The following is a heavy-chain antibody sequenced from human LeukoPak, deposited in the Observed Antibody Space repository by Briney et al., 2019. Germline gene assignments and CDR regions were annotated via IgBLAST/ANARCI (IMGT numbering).Heavy chain of an antibody. CDR1: GVSISSYY. Sequence: SETLSLTCTVSGVSISSYYWAWIRQPPGKGLEWIGYIHYTGSTNYNPSLKSRVTISVDTSKNQFSLNLSSVTAADTAVYYCARDPRGVEWFDPWGQGTLVTVSS. CDR3: ARDPRGVEWFDP. V-gene: IGHV4-59*01. J-gene: IGHJ5*02. CDR2: IHYTGST.